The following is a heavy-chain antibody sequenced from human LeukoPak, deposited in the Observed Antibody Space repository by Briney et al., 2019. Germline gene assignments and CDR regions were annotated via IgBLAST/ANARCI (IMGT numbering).Heavy chain of an antibody. D-gene: IGHD4-17*01. CDR1: GFTFSSYS. CDR3: ARLTVKVEGYDY. J-gene: IGHJ4*02. Sequence: TGGSLRLSCAASGFTFSSYSMNWVRQAPGKGLEWVSSISSSSSYIYYADSVKGRFTISRDNAKNSLYLQMNSLRAEDTAVYYCARLTVKVEGYDYWGQGTLVTVSS. CDR2: ISSSSSYI. V-gene: IGHV3-21*01.